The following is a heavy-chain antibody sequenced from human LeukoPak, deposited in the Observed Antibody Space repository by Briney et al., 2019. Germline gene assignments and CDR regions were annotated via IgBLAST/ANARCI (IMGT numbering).Heavy chain of an antibody. J-gene: IGHJ5*02. D-gene: IGHD3-3*01. Sequence: GASVKVSCKTSGYSFTDYYIHWVRKAPGQGLEWMAWINTKTGRTSSARKFQGRVTMTRDPSITTVYMDMAWLTSDDTAIYFCARADFIDAGPYLIGPWGQGTLVTVSS. V-gene: IGHV1-2*02. CDR2: INTKTGRT. CDR3: ARADFIDAGPYLIGP. CDR1: GYSFTDYY.